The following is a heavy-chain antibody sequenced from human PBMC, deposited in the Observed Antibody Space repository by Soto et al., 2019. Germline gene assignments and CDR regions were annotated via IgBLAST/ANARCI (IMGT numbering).Heavy chain of an antibody. CDR3: APHAGSSTIEGSFFLDV. Sequence: GESLKISCKGSGYSFTSYWIGWVRQMPGKGLEWMGIIYPGDSDTRYSPSFQGQVTISVDTSKNQFSLKLSSVTAADTAVYYCAPHAGSSTIEGSFFLDVWGKGTTVTVSS. V-gene: IGHV5-51*01. CDR2: IYPGDSDT. J-gene: IGHJ6*04. CDR1: GYSFTSYW. D-gene: IGHD5-12*01.